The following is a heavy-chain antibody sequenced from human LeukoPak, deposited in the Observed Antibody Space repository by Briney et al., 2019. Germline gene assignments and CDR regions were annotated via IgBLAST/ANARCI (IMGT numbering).Heavy chain of an antibody. CDR3: ARHGGGGESYSRVFDY. CDR2: IYYSGST. J-gene: IGHJ4*02. D-gene: IGHD1-26*01. V-gene: IGHV4-59*08. Sequence: SETLSLTCTVSGGSISPYYWSWIRQPPGKGLEWIGYIYYSGSTNYNPSLKSRVTISVDTSKNQFSLKLSSVTAADTAVYYCARHGGGGESYSRVFDYWGRGTLVTVSS. CDR1: GGSISPYY.